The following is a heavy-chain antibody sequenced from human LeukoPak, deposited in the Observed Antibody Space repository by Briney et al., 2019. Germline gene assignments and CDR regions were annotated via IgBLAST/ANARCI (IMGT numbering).Heavy chain of an antibody. CDR3: ARGYSSSWFSPFDY. Sequence: GGSLRLSCAASGFTFSDYYMSWIRQAPGKGLEWVSYISSSGSTIYYADSVKGRFTISRDNAQNSLYLQMNSLRAEDTAVYYCARGYSSSWFSPFDYWGQGTLVTVSS. V-gene: IGHV3-11*04. CDR2: ISSSGSTI. CDR1: GFTFSDYY. J-gene: IGHJ4*02. D-gene: IGHD6-13*01.